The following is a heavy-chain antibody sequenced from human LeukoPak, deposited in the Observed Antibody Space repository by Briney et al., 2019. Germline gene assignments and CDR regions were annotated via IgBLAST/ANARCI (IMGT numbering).Heavy chain of an antibody. J-gene: IGHJ4*02. V-gene: IGHV3-23*01. CDR1: GFTFSSYA. Sequence: GGSLRLSCAASGFTFSSYAMNWVRQAPGEGLEWVSSISAGGGGTYYAGSVKGRFTISRDNSKNTLYLQMNSLRAEDTAVYYCAKNLIPNRGGKQPVYDYGGQETLATVPS. CDR3: AKNLIPNRGGKQPVYDY. D-gene: IGHD1/OR15-1a*01. CDR2: ISAGGGGT.